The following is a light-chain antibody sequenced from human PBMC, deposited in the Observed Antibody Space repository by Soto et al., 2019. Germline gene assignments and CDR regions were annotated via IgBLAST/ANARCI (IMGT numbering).Light chain of an antibody. CDR3: QQYGSSPPYT. Sequence: EVVLTQSPGTLSLSPEERATLSCRASQSVSNNYFAWYQQKPGQAPRLLIFGSSDRATGIPDRFSGSGSGTDLTLTISRLEPEDFAVYYCQQYGSSPPYTFGQGTKLEIK. CDR2: GSS. CDR1: QSVSNNY. J-gene: IGKJ2*01. V-gene: IGKV3-20*01.